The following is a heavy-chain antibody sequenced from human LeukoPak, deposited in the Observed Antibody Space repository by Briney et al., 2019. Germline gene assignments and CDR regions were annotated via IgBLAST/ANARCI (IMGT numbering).Heavy chain of an antibody. Sequence: ASVKISCKAFGYTFTDYYIHWVKEAAGKGLEWMGRVDPEDGETTYAEKFQGRVTITADTSTDTAYMELNNLRSEDTAVYYCATMTTFDPWGQGTLVTVSP. D-gene: IGHD4-11*01. CDR3: ATMTTFDP. J-gene: IGHJ5*02. CDR2: VDPEDGET. CDR1: GYTFTDYY. V-gene: IGHV1-69-2*01.